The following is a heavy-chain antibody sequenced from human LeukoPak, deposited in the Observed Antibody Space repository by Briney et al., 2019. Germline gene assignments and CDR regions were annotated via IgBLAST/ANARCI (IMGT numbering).Heavy chain of an antibody. Sequence: SETLSLTCTVSGGSISTNNYYWGWIRQPPGMGLEWIGSIYYTGRTYYNPSLKSRVTISVDTSKNQFSLKLSSVTAADTAVYYCTRSVRDSPVDPWGQGTLVTVSS. CDR3: TRSVRDSPVDP. CDR2: IYYTGRT. CDR1: GGSISTNNYY. V-gene: IGHV4-39*01. D-gene: IGHD1-14*01. J-gene: IGHJ5*02.